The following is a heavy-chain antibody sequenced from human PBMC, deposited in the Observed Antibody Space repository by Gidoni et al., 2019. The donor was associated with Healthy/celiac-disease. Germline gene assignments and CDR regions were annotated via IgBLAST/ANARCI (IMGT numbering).Heavy chain of an antibody. CDR3: AKERPYYYYMDV. CDR1: GFPFSNYA. V-gene: IGHV3-23*01. J-gene: IGHJ6*03. Sequence: EVQLLESGGGLVRPGGARRLSCAASGFPFSNYAMSWVRQAPGKGLEWVSAISGSGVTTYYADSVKGRVTISRDNSKNTLYLQMNSLRGEDTAVYYCAKERPYYYYMDVWGTGTTVTVSS. CDR2: ISGSGVTT.